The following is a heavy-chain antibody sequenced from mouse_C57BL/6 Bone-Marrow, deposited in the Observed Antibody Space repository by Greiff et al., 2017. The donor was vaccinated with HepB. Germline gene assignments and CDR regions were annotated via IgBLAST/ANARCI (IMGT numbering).Heavy chain of an antibody. CDR1: GYTFTSYG. D-gene: IGHD1-1*01. J-gene: IGHJ3*01. V-gene: IGHV1-81*01. CDR2: IYPRSGNT. CDR3: ARSSSIYYYGSSSFAY. Sequence: QVQLQQSGAELARPGASVKLSCKASGYTFTSYGISWVKQRTGQGLEWIGEIYPRSGNTYYNEKFKGKATLTADKSSSTAYMELRSLTSEDSAVYVCARSSSIYYYGSSSFAYWGQGTLVTVSA.